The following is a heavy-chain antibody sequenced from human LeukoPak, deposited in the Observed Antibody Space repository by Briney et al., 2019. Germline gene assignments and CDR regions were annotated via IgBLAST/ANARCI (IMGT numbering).Heavy chain of an antibody. Sequence: SETLSLTCAVYGGSFSGYYWSWIRQPPGKGREWIGEFNHSGSTNYNPSLKSRVTISVDTSKTQFSMKLSSVTAADTAVYYCAGRGPYSSGAEGDAFDIWGQGTMVTVSS. CDR2: FNHSGST. D-gene: IGHD6-19*01. V-gene: IGHV4-34*01. CDR1: GGSFSGYY. J-gene: IGHJ3*02. CDR3: AGRGPYSSGAEGDAFDI.